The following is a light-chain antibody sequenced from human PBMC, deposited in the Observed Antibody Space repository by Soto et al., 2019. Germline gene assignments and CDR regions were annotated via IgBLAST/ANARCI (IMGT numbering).Light chain of an antibody. Sequence: DLQMTQSPSTLSASVGDRVTISCRASQTLFTYLNWYQHKPGKAPKLLIYGASTLQTGVPSRFSASGSGTDFTLTIYNLQPEDFATYYCQQNYITPPFTFGGGTKVE. CDR3: QQNYITPPFT. J-gene: IGKJ4*01. V-gene: IGKV1-39*01. CDR1: QTLFTY. CDR2: GAS.